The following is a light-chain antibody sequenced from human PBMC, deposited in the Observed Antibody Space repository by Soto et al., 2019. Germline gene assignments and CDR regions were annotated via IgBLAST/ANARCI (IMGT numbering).Light chain of an antibody. Sequence: QAVLTQPASVSGSPGQSITFACSGTSSDLAIYNYVSWYQQQPGKAPKLMIYQVTNRPSGVSNRLSGSRSGNTASLTISGLQAADAADYYSSSYTASSNYVLGTGTKLTV. V-gene: IGLV2-14*01. CDR2: QVT. CDR3: SSYTASSNYV. CDR1: SSDLAIYNY. J-gene: IGLJ1*01.